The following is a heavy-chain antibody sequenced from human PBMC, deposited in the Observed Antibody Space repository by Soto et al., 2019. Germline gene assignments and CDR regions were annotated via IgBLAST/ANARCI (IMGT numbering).Heavy chain of an antibody. D-gene: IGHD5-12*01. CDR1: GFTFSSYG. Sequence: GGSLRLSCAASGFTFSSYGMHWVRQAPGKGLEWVAVISYDGSNKYYADSVKDRFTISRDNSKNTLYLQMNSLRAEDTAVYYCAKDRGYSGFKFDYWGQGTLVTVSS. CDR3: AKDRGYSGFKFDY. CDR2: ISYDGSNK. J-gene: IGHJ4*02. V-gene: IGHV3-30*18.